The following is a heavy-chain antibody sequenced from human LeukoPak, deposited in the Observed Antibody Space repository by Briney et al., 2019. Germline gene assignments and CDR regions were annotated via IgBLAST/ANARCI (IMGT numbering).Heavy chain of an antibody. V-gene: IGHV4-30-2*01. CDR3: ARSSSGWPYYYYGMDV. Sequence: SETLSLTCAVSGDSISSGGYSWSWIRQPPGKGLEWIGYIYHSGSTYYNPSLKGRVTISVDRSKNQFSLKLSSVTAADTAVYYCARSSSGWPYYYYGMDVWGKGTTVTVSS. J-gene: IGHJ6*04. D-gene: IGHD6-19*01. CDR2: IYHSGST. CDR1: GDSISSGGYS.